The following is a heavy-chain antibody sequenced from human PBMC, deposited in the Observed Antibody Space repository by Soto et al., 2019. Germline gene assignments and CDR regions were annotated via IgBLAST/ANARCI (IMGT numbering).Heavy chain of an antibody. D-gene: IGHD4-17*01. CDR2: IYESGST. CDR1: GGSISYYY. CDR3: ARQFSVYGDYGRYFDF. V-gene: IGHV4-59*08. Sequence: PSETLSLTCSVSGGSISYYYWSWIRQPPGKGLEWIGYIYESGSTFYNPSLKSRVTISVDTSKNQFSLKLSSVTAADTAVYYCARQFSVYGDYGRYFDFWGQGTLVTVSS. J-gene: IGHJ4*02.